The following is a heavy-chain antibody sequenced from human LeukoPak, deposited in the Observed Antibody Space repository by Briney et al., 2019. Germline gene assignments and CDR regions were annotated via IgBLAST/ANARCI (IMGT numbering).Heavy chain of an antibody. Sequence: GGSLRLSCAASGFTVSSNYMSWVRQAPGKGLEWVSVIYSGGSTYYADSVKGRFTISRDNSKNTLYLQMNSLRAEDTAVYYCAKAPYNWNHGRFDYWGQGTLVTVSS. V-gene: IGHV3-53*01. J-gene: IGHJ4*02. D-gene: IGHD1-14*01. CDR3: AKAPYNWNHGRFDY. CDR2: IYSGGST. CDR1: GFTVSSNY.